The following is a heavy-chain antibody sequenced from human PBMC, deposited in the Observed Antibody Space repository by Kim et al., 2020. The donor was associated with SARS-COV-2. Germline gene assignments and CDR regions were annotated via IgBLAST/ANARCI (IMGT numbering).Heavy chain of an antibody. Sequence: ISDSGVRTHYADSMKGRFTISRDNSKSTLFLQMNSLRAEDTAVYYCEASDYWGQGSLVTVSS. CDR2: ISDSGVRT. V-gene: IGHV3-23*01. CDR3: EASDY. J-gene: IGHJ4*02.